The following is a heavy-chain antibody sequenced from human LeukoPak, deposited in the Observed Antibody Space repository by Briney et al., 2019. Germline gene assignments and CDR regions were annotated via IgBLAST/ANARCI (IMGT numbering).Heavy chain of an antibody. V-gene: IGHV4-59*03. CDR2: IYYSGST. D-gene: IGHD6-19*01. CDR1: GGSISSYY. CDR3: AAESERWLVRS. Sequence: SETLSLTCSVSGGSISSYYWSWIRQPPGKGLEWIGYIYYSGSTNYNPSLKSRVTISIDTSKNQFSLKLNSVTAADTAVYYCAAESERWLVRSWGQGTLVTVSS. J-gene: IGHJ4*02.